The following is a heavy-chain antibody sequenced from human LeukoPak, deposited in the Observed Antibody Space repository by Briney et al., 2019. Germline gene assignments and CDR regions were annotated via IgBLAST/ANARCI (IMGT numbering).Heavy chain of an antibody. D-gene: IGHD5-18*01. CDR3: ARDLAYSRLDY. CDR2: INPDGNKK. V-gene: IGHV3-7*01. J-gene: IGHJ4*02. CDR1: GLTFSSSW. Sequence: GGSLRLSCAVSGLTFSSSWRDWVRQAPGKGLEWVASINPDGNKKYSADSVRGRFTISRDNAENSLYLQMNSLRVEDTAFYYCARDLAYSRLDYWGQGMLVTVSS.